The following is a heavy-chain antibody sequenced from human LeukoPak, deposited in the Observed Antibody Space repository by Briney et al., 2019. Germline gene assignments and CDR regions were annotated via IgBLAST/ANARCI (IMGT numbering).Heavy chain of an antibody. V-gene: IGHV4-34*01. D-gene: IGHD3-10*01. CDR2: INHSASP. CDR3: ASRRRYYYGSGSYSAY. CDR1: GGSFSGYY. Sequence: SETLSLTCAVDGGSFSGYYWSWVRQPPGKGREWIGEINHSASPNYNPSLKSRVTISVHTSKNQFSLKLSSATAADTAVYYCASRRRYYYGSGSYSAYWGQGTLVTVSS. J-gene: IGHJ4*02.